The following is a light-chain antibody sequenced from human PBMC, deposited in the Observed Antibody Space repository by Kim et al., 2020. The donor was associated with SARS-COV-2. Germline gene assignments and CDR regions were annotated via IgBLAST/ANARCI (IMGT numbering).Light chain of an antibody. CDR3: QHYDGYSGT. J-gene: IGKJ1*01. Sequence: DIQMTQSPSTLSASVGDRVTITCRASQSISNWLAWYQLKPGKAPKLLIYDASNLENGVPSRFSGSGSGTEFTLTITSLQPDDFATYYCQHYDGYSGTFGQGTKVDIK. CDR1: QSISNW. CDR2: DAS. V-gene: IGKV1-5*01.